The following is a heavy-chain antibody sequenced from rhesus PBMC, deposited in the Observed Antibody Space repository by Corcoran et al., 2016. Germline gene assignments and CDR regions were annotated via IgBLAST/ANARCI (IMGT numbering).Heavy chain of an antibody. V-gene: IGHV4-80*01. CDR2: INGNSGSP. CDR3: ASEFVY. CDR1: GASISSYW. J-gene: IGHJ4*01. Sequence: QVQLQESGPGLVKSSETLSLTCAVSGASISSYWWTWIRQPPGEGLGWIGEINGNSGSPDYNPSLKSRVTISKDASKNQFSLKLNSVTAADTAVYYCASEFVYWGQGVLVTVSS.